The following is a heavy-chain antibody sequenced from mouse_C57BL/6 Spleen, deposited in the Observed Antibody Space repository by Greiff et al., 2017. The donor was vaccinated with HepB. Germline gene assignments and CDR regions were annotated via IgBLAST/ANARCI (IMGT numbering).Heavy chain of an antibody. D-gene: IGHD2-4*01. Sequence: QVQLQQPGAELVKPGASVKLSCKASGYTFTSYWMHWVKQRPGQGLEWIGMIHPNSGSTNYNEKFKSKATLTVDKSSSTAYMQLSSLTSEDSAVFYGARPFYYDSDEGAWFAYWGQGTLVTVSA. J-gene: IGHJ3*01. CDR3: ARPFYYDSDEGAWFAY. CDR2: IHPNSGST. V-gene: IGHV1-64*01. CDR1: GYTFTSYW.